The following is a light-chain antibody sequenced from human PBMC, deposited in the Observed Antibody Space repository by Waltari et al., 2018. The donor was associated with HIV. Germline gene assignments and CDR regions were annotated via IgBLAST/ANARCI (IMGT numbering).Light chain of an antibody. V-gene: IGLV3-25*03. Sequence: SYALTQPPSVSVSPGQTATITCPGDALPKQFASWYQQKPGQAPLLVIYKDSGRPSGIPDRFSGSNSGTTVTLIISGVQAEDEADYYCESADSTGNYWAFGGGTKLTVL. CDR1: ALPKQF. CDR3: ESADSTGNYWA. CDR2: KDS. J-gene: IGLJ2*01.